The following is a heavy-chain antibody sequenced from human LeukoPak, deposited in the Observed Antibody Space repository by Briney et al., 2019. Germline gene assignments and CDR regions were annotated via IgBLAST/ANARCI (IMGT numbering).Heavy chain of an antibody. CDR1: GGSISSYY. J-gene: IGHJ4*02. V-gene: IGHV4-59*01. CDR2: IYYSGST. D-gene: IGHD3-3*01. CDR3: ARYYDFWSGYYTPYFDY. Sequence: SETLSLTCTVSGGSISSYYWSWIRQPPGKGLEWIGYIYYSGSTNYNPSLKSRVTISVDTSKNQFSLKLSSVTAADTAVYYCARYYDFWSGYYTPYFDYWGQGTLVTVSS.